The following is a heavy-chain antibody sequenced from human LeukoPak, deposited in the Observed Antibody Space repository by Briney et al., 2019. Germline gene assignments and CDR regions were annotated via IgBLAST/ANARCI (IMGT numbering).Heavy chain of an antibody. V-gene: IGHV1-8*01. Sequence: ASVKVSCKASGYTFTSYDINWVRQATGQGLEWMGWMNPNSGNTGYTQKFQGRVTMTRNTSISTAYMELSSLRSDDTAVYYCARDYLRMTTVTTAGRGGHNWFDPWGQGTLVTVSS. CDR1: GYTFTSYD. J-gene: IGHJ5*02. D-gene: IGHD4-11*01. CDR2: MNPNSGNT. CDR3: ARDYLRMTTVTTAGRGGHNWFDP.